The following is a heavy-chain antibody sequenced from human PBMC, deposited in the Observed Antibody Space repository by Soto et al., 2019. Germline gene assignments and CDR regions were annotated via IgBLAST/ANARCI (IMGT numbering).Heavy chain of an antibody. CDR3: AREKWYSLDV. J-gene: IGHJ6*02. V-gene: IGHV3-74*01. Sequence: EVQLVESGGGSVQPGGSLRLSCAASGFSFSSYFMAWVRQAPGEGLVSVSHVPGDGSRASYADSVRGRFTISRDNAKNTLYLQIDSLSDEDTAIYYCAREKWYSLDVWGQGTTVTVSS. CDR2: VPGDGSRA. D-gene: IGHD1-26*01. CDR1: GFSFSSYF.